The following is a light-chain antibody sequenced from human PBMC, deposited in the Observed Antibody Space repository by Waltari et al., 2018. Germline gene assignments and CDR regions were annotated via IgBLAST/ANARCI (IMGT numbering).Light chain of an antibody. J-gene: IGKJ1*01. CDR3: QQYSSAPQT. CDR1: QSVSSSY. Sequence: EIVLTQSPGTLSLSPGARATLSCRASQSVSSSYLAWYQQKPGQAPRLLIYDASSRATGIPDRFSGSGSGTDFTLTISRLEPEDFAVYYCQQYSSAPQTFGQGTKVEIK. V-gene: IGKV3-20*01. CDR2: DAS.